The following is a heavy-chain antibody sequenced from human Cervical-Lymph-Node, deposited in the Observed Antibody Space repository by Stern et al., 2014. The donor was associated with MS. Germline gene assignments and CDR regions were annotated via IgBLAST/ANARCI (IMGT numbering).Heavy chain of an antibody. CDR1: GGSISSSSYY. D-gene: IGHD6-13*01. CDR3: ARQDSSSWSSYFDY. CDR2: IYYSGST. Sequence: QVQLQESGPGLVKPSETLSLTCTVSGGSISSSSYYWGWIRQPPGKGLEWIGSIYYSGSTYYNPSLKSRVTISVDTSKNQFSLKLSSVTAADTAVYYCARQDSSSWSSYFDYWGQGTLVTVSS. V-gene: IGHV4-39*01. J-gene: IGHJ4*02.